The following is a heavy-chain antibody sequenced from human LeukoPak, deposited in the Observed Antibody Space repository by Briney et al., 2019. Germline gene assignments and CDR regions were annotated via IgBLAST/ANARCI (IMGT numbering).Heavy chain of an antibody. V-gene: IGHV4-39*01. CDR1: GRSIRSSSYY. CDR3: ARQGGYYDYVWGSYRPNWFDP. CDR2: IYYSRSP. Sequence: SAQTPSLTCTVSGRSIRSSSYYWGWIRQPPGKGQERIGRIYYSRSPYYNPSLKSRVTISVDTSKNQLSLKLSSVTAADTAVYYCARQGGYYDYVWGSYRPNWFDPWGQGTLVTVSS. J-gene: IGHJ5*02. D-gene: IGHD3-16*02.